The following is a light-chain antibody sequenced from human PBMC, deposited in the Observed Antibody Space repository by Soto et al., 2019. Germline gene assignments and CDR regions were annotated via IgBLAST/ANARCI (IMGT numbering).Light chain of an antibody. CDR1: SSDIGSNT. J-gene: IGLJ2*01. V-gene: IGLV1-44*01. Sequence: QSVLTQPPSASGTPGQRVTISCSGSSSDIGSNTVNWYHQLPGTAPKLLIYHNNQRPSGVPDRFSGSKSGTSASLAISGLQSEDEADYYCASWEGSRKPEVFGGGTKLTVL. CDR2: HNN. CDR3: ASWEGSRKPEV.